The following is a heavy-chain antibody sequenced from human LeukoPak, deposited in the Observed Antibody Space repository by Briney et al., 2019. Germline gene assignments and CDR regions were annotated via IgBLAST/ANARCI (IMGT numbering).Heavy chain of an antibody. Sequence: PGGSLRLSCAASGFTFSNTWMSWVRQAPGKGLEWVGRIKSKTDGGTTDYAAPVKGRFTISRDDSKNTLYLQMNSLKTEDTAVYYCTTDRYCSSTSCHNDYWGQGTLVTVSS. V-gene: IGHV3-15*01. CDR1: GFTFSNTW. CDR3: TTDRYCSSTSCHNDY. CDR2: IKSKTDGGTT. J-gene: IGHJ4*02. D-gene: IGHD2-2*01.